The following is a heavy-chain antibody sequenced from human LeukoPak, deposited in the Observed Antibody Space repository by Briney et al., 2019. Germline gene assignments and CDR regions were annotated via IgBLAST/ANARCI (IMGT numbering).Heavy chain of an antibody. D-gene: IGHD2-2*02. CDR1: GYTFTSYV. V-gene: IGHV1-18*01. CDR3: ARIHCSSTSCYTTYGMDV. J-gene: IGHJ6*02. Sequence: ASVKVSCKASGYTFTSYVISWVRQAPGQGLEWMGWISAYNGNTNYAQKLQGRVTMTTDTSTSTAYMELRSLRSDDTAVYYCARIHCSSTSCYTTYGMDVWGQGTTVTVSS. CDR2: ISAYNGNT.